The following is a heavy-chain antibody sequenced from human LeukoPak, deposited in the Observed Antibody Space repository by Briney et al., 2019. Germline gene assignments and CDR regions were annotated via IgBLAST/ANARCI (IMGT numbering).Heavy chain of an antibody. CDR2: ISHDGSNK. CDR1: GFTFSSYA. Sequence: GGSLRFPCAASGFTFSSYAIHWVRQAPGKGLEWVAVISHDGSNKYYADSVKGRFTISRDNSKNTLYLQMNSLRTDDTALYYCARDFSTTCYDGCYGMDVWGQGTTVTVSS. V-gene: IGHV3-30*04. D-gene: IGHD2-2*01. CDR3: ARDFSTTCYDGCYGMDV. J-gene: IGHJ6*02.